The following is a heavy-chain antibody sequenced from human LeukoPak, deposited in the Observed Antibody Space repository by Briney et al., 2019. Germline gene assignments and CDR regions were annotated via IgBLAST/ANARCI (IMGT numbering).Heavy chain of an antibody. CDR2: ISAYNGNT. D-gene: IGHD1-26*01. V-gene: IGHV1-18*01. J-gene: IGHJ4*02. Sequence: ASVKVSCKASGYTFTSYGISWVRQAPGQGLEWMGWISAYNGNTNYAQKLQGRVTMTTDTSTSTAYMDLKSLTYDDTPVSSFPRNGSRSYSRAHYFEYWGQGTLVTVSS. CDR1: GYTFTSYG. CDR3: PRNGSRSYSRAHYFEY.